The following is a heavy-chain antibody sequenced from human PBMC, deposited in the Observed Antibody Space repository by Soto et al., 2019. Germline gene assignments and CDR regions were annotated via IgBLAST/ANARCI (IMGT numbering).Heavy chain of an antibody. CDR3: ARWPQLEPRFDY. J-gene: IGHJ4*02. CDR1: GGSISSGVYY. CDR2: IYYSGST. Sequence: ASETLSLTCTVSGGSISSGVYYWSWIRQHPGKGLEWIGYIYYSGSTYYNPSLKSRVTISVDTSKNQFSLKLSSVTAADTAVYYCARWPQLEPRFDYWGQGTLVTVSS. D-gene: IGHD1-1*01. V-gene: IGHV4-31*03.